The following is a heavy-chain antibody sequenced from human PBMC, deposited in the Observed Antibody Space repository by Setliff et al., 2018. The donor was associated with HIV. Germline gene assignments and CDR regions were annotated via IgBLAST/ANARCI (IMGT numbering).Heavy chain of an antibody. CDR3: ARIGRTPYYYYYMDV. D-gene: IGHD2-15*01. CDR1: GYTFSRYG. J-gene: IGHJ6*03. V-gene: IGHV1-18*01. CDR2: ISAYNLNT. Sequence: ASVKVSCKTSGYTFSRYGFSWVRKAPGQGLEWMGWISAYNLNTNYAQKFQGRLTMTRNTSTGTVYMELSSLRSEDTAVYYCARIGRTPYYYYYMDVWGKGTTVTVSS.